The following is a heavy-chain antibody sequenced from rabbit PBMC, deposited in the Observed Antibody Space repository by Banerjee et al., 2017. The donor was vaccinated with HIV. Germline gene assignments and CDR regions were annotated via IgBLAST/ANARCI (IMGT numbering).Heavy chain of an antibody. CDR1: GFSFSSSYY. V-gene: IGHV1S40*01. J-gene: IGHJ4*01. CDR3: ARDDVSAAGMAFGL. Sequence: QSLEESGGDLVKPGASLTLTCTASGFSFSSSYYICWVRQAPGKGLEWIACIYTGSSGSTYYASWAKGRFTISKTSSTTVTLQMTSLTAADTATYFCARDDVSAAGMAFGLWGPGTLVTVS. CDR2: IYTGSSGST. D-gene: IGHD4-2*01.